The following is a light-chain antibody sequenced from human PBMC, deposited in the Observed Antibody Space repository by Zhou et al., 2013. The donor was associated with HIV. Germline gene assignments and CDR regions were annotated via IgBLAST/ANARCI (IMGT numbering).Light chain of an antibody. J-gene: IGKJ1*01. V-gene: IGKV1-12*01. CDR2: AAS. CDR3: HQYNSYPWT. CDR1: QGIGSW. Sequence: DIQMTQSPSSVSASVGDRVTISCRASQGIGSWLAWFQQKPGKAPKLLIFAASSLQSGVPSRFSGSGFGTEFTLTISSLQPDDFAIYHCHQYNSYPWTFGQGTKVQIK.